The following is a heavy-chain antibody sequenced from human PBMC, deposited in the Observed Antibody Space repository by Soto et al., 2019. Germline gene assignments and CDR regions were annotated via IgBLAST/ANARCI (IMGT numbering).Heavy chain of an antibody. CDR2: TYYRSNWRH. J-gene: IGHJ5*02. Sequence: SQTLSLTCAISGDSVSSNTAAWNWIRSSPSRGLEWLGRTYYRSNWRHDYAVSVKSRITVNPDTSKNHFSLQLNSVTPADTAVYSCARGVAGSGFDLWGQGTLVTVSS. V-gene: IGHV6-1*01. D-gene: IGHD6-19*01. CDR1: GDSVSSNTAA. CDR3: ARGVAGSGFDL.